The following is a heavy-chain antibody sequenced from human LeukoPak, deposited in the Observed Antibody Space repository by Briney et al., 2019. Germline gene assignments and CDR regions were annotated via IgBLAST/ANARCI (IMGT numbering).Heavy chain of an antibody. Sequence: PGGSLRLSCAASGFTFSDYYMSWIRQAPGKGLEWVSYISSSGSTIYYADSVKGRFTISRDNAKNSLYLQMNSLRAEDTAVYYCARTTSLSYYYGMDVWGQGTTVTVPS. V-gene: IGHV3-11*01. J-gene: IGHJ6*02. CDR1: GFTFSDYY. CDR2: ISSSGSTI. D-gene: IGHD4-17*01. CDR3: ARTTSLSYYYGMDV.